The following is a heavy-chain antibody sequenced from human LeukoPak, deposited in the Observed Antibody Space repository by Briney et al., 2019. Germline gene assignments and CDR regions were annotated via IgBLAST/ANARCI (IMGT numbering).Heavy chain of an antibody. V-gene: IGHV3-23*01. CDR1: GFTFNNYA. D-gene: IGHD3-22*01. CDR2: ISGSGGST. Sequence: GGSLRLSCAASGFTFNNYAMSWVRQAPGKGLEWVSAISGSGGSTYYADSVKGRFTISRDNSKNTLYLQMNSLRAEDTAVYYCAKDRGYDSSPKDYWGQGTLVTVSS. J-gene: IGHJ4*02. CDR3: AKDRGYDSSPKDY.